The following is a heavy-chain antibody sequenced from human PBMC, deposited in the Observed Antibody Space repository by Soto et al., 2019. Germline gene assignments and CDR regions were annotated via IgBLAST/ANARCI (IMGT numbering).Heavy chain of an antibody. Sequence: ASVKVSCKASGYTFTSYGISWVRQAPGQGLEWMGWISAYNGNTNYAQKLQGRVTMTTDTSTSTAYMELRSLRSDDTAVYYCARDLYDYVWGASPYGMDVWGQGTTVTVSS. D-gene: IGHD3-16*01. J-gene: IGHJ6*02. V-gene: IGHV1-18*01. CDR2: ISAYNGNT. CDR1: GYTFTSYG. CDR3: ARDLYDYVWGASPYGMDV.